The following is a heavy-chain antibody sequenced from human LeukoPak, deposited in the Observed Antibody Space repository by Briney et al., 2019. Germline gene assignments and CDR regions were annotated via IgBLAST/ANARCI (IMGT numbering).Heavy chain of an antibody. Sequence: PGGSLRLSCTASGFTFSYFSMNWVRQAPGKGLEWVSSINSGSTDIYYADSVKGRFTISRDNVKNSLYLQMNSLRAGDTAVYHCARDAGYGDYGTYDYWGQGTLVTVSS. V-gene: IGHV3-21*01. CDR1: GFTFSYFS. CDR2: INSGSTDI. D-gene: IGHD4-17*01. J-gene: IGHJ4*02. CDR3: ARDAGYGDYGTYDY.